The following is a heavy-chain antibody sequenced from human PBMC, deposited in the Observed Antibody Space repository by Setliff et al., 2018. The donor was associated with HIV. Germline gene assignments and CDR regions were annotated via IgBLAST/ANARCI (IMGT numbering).Heavy chain of an antibody. D-gene: IGHD3-22*01. CDR2: IWYDGSDK. Sequence: GGSLRLSCAASGFIFSNYGMHWVRQAPGKGLEWVAFIWYDGSDKYYADSVKGRFTISRDNSKNTLFLEMNYLRAEDTAVYYCVRDNYYATFDYWGQGTLVTVSS. V-gene: IGHV3-33*01. J-gene: IGHJ4*02. CDR1: GFIFSNYG. CDR3: VRDNYYATFDY.